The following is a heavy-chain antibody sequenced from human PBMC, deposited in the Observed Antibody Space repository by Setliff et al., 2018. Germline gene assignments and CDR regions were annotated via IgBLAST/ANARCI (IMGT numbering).Heavy chain of an antibody. CDR1: GASISSYY. CDR2: IYYGGTT. Sequence: SETLSLTCTVSGASISSYYWSWIRQPPGKGLEWIGYIYYGGTTNYNPSLKSRVSISLDTSKSQFSLRLSSVTAADTAVYYCARIAYGSGSYYFDYWGQGTLVTVSS. V-gene: IGHV4-59*08. CDR3: ARIAYGSGSYYFDY. D-gene: IGHD3-10*01. J-gene: IGHJ4*02.